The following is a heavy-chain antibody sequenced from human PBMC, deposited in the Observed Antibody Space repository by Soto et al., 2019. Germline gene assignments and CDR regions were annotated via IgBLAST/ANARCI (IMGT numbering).Heavy chain of an antibody. J-gene: IGHJ6*02. D-gene: IGHD4-4*01. CDR2: IDPSDSYT. CDR1: VYSFTSYW. Sequence: GESLKISCKVSVYSFTSYWISWVRQMPGKGLEWMGRIDPSDSYTNYSPSFQGHVTISADKSISTAYLQWSSLKASDTAMYYCASHPTVTQYYYGMDVWGQGTTVTVSS. V-gene: IGHV5-10-1*01. CDR3: ASHPTVTQYYYGMDV.